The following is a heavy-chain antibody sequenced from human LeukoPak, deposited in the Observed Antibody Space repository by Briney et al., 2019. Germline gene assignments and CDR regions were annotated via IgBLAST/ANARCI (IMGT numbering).Heavy chain of an antibody. CDR1: GGTFSSYA. CDR2: IIPIFGTA. V-gene: IGHV1-69*13. Sequence: SVKVSCKASGGTFSSYAISWVRQAPGQGLEWMGGIIPIFGTANYAQKFQGRVTITADESTSTAYMELSSLRSEDTAVYYCARGNIVVVPAAKGVDWFDPWGQGTLVTVSS. D-gene: IGHD2-2*01. CDR3: ARGNIVVVPAAKGVDWFDP. J-gene: IGHJ5*02.